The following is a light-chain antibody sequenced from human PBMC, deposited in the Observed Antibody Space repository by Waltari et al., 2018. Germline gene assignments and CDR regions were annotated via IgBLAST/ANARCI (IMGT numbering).Light chain of an antibody. CDR3: QALGTGAWV. V-gene: IGLV3-1*01. CDR2: QDT. J-gene: IGLJ3*02. CDR1: LLGNKY. Sequence: SYELPQPPSVSVSPGQTASITCSGALLGNKYASWYQQKPGQSPLVVIYQDTNRPSGIPERFSGSKSGNAATLTISGTQAMDEADYYCQALGTGAWVFGGGTKLTVL.